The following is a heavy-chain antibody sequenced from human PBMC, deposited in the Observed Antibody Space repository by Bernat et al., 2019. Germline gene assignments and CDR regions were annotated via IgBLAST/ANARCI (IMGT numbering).Heavy chain of an antibody. D-gene: IGHD5-24*01. CDR1: GFTVSSNY. CDR3: ARGFSRDGYNPDY. CDR2: IYSGGST. J-gene: IGHJ4*02. V-gene: IGHV3-66*01. Sequence: EVQLVESGGGLVQPGGSLRLSCAASGFTVSSNYMSWVRQAPGKGLEWVSVIYSGGSTYYADSVKGRFTISRDNSKNTLYLQMNSLRAEDTAVYYCARGFSRDGYNPDYWGQGTLVTVSS.